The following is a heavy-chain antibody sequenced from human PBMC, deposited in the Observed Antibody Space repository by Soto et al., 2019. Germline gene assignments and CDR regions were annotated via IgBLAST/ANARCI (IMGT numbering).Heavy chain of an antibody. CDR3: AKEEDEVGATDLDY. Sequence: EVQLLESGGGLVQPGGSLRLSCAASGFTFSNYAMSWVRQAPGKGLEWVSAISGSGGSTYYADSVKGRFSISRDNSKNTLYLQMNSLRAEDTAVYYCAKEEDEVGATDLDYWGQGTLVTVSS. D-gene: IGHD1-26*01. CDR2: ISGSGGST. V-gene: IGHV3-23*01. CDR1: GFTFSNYA. J-gene: IGHJ4*02.